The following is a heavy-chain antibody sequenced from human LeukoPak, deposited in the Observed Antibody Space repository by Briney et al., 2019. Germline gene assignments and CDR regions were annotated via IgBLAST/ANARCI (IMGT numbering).Heavy chain of an antibody. CDR2: IKEDGGEK. D-gene: IGHD3-22*01. V-gene: IGHV3-7*03. CDR3: ARGDYYYDGGY. CDR1: GFSFSSYW. J-gene: IGHJ4*02. Sequence: GSLRLSCAASGFSFSSYWMSWVRQAPGAGLEWVANIKEDGGEKYYVDSVKGRFTISRDNAKKSLYLQMNSLRAEDTAVYFCARGDYYYDGGYWGQGTLVTVSS.